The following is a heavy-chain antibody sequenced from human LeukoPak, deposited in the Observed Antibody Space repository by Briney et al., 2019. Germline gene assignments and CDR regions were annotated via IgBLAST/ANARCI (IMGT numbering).Heavy chain of an antibody. Sequence: ASVKVSCKASGYTFTSYYMHWVRQAPGQGLEWMGLINPSGGSTSYAQKFQGRVTMTRDTSTSTVYMELSSLRSEDTAVYYCARDGLYYDYVWGSYRYTSFFDYWGQGTLVTVSS. CDR3: ARDGLYYDYVWGSYRYTSFFDY. CDR2: INPSGGST. J-gene: IGHJ4*02. V-gene: IGHV1-46*01. CDR1: GYTFTSYY. D-gene: IGHD3-16*02.